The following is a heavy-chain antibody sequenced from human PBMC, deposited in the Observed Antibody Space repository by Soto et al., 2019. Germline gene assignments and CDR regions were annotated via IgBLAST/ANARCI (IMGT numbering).Heavy chain of an antibody. CDR3: ARSSGWYEV. J-gene: IGHJ4*02. Sequence: GASVKVSCKASGYSFTAYYIHWVRQAPGQGLEWMGIINPSGGSTSYAQKFQGRVTMTRDTSTSTVYMELSSLRSEDTAVYYCARSSGWYEVWGQGTLVTVSS. CDR2: INPSGGST. V-gene: IGHV1-46*01. D-gene: IGHD6-19*01. CDR1: GYSFTAYY.